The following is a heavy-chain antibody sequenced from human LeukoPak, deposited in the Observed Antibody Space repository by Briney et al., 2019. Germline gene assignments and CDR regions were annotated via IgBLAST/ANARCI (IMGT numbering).Heavy chain of an antibody. CDR2: MNPNSGNT. D-gene: IGHD2-2*01. J-gene: IGHJ4*02. CDR3: ARGRYQRGGDFDY. CDR1: GYTFTSYD. V-gene: IGHV1-8*01. Sequence: GASVTVSCKASGYTFTSYDINWVRQATGQGLEWMGWMNPNSGNTGYAQKFQGRVTITRNTSISTAYMELSSLRSEDTAVYYCARGRYQRGGDFDYWGQGTLVTVSS.